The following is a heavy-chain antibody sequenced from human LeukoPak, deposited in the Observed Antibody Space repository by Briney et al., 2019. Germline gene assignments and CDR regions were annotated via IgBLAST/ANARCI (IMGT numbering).Heavy chain of an antibody. D-gene: IGHD3-10*01. CDR3: ARSRVVVLLWFGESRFDP. J-gene: IGHJ5*02. CDR2: IYYSGIT. Sequence: SETLSLTCTVSGGSISSSSYYWGWIRQPPGKGLEWIGSIYYSGITYYNPSLKSRVTISVDTSKNQFSLKLSSVTAADTAVYYCARSRVVVLLWFGESRFDPWGQGTLVTVSS. V-gene: IGHV4-39*01. CDR1: GGSISSSSYY.